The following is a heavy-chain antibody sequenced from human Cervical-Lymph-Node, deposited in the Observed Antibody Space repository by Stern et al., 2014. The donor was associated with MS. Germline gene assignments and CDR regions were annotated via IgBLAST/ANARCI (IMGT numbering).Heavy chain of an antibody. Sequence: QVQLVESGPGLVKPSQTLSLTCTVSGGSISSGGHYWSWIRQHPGKGLEWIGYIYYSGGTLYNPSLKSRVSISLDTSKNQFSLKLGAVTAADTAVYYCASRWSGTYYGQNWFDPWGQGTLVTVSS. CDR1: GGSISSGGHY. CDR3: ASRWSGTYYGQNWFDP. D-gene: IGHD1-26*01. CDR2: IYYSGGT. J-gene: IGHJ5*02. V-gene: IGHV4-31*03.